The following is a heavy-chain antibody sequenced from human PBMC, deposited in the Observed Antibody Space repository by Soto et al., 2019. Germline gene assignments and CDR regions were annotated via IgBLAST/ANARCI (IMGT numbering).Heavy chain of an antibody. CDR1: GGSFSGYY. CDR3: ASRLGELSLPPDY. V-gene: IGHV4-34*01. CDR2: INHSGST. Sequence: SETLSLTCAVYGGSFSGYYWSWIRQPPGKGLEWIGEINHSGSTNYNPSLKSRVTISVDTSKNQFSLKLSSVTAADTAVYYCASRLGELSLPPDYWGQGTLVTVSS. D-gene: IGHD3-16*02. J-gene: IGHJ4*02.